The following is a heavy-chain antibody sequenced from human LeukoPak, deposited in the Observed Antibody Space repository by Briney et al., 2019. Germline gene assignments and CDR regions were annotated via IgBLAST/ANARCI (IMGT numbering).Heavy chain of an antibody. D-gene: IGHD6-19*01. Sequence: PSETLSLTCTVSGDSISNHNYFWGWIRQPPGKGLEWIGSIHYIGSTYFNLSLKSRVTVSVDTSKNHFSLKLSSVTAADTGVYYCATPVYSSGWHPFFDYWGQGAPVIVSS. J-gene: IGHJ4*02. CDR2: IHYIGST. CDR1: GDSISNHNYF. V-gene: IGHV4-39*02. CDR3: ATPVYSSGWHPFFDY.